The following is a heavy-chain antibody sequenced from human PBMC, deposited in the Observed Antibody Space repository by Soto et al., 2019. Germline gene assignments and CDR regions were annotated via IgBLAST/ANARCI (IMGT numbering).Heavy chain of an antibody. V-gene: IGHV1-2*04. CDR1: GYTFTGYY. CDR3: ARGHSSSWYGFRAFDI. CDR2: INPNSGGT. J-gene: IGHJ3*02. D-gene: IGHD6-13*01. Sequence: ASVKVSCKASGYTFTGYYMHWVRQAPGQGLEWMGWINPNSGGTNYAQKFQGWVTMTRDTSISTAYMELSRLRSDDTAVYYCARGHSSSWYGFRAFDIWGQGTMVTVSS.